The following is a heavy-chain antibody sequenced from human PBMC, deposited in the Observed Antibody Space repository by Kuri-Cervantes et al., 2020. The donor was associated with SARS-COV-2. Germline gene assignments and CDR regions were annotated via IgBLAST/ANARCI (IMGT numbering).Heavy chain of an antibody. CDR2: ISSSSSTI. Sequence: GGSLRLSCAASGFTFSSYSMNWVRQAPGKGLEWVSYISSSSSTIYYADSVKGRFTISRDNAKNSLYLQMNSLRAEDTAVYYCARDQGLAYYDFWSGYSNDAFDIWGQGTMVTVSS. CDR3: ARDQGLAYYDFWSGYSNDAFDI. J-gene: IGHJ3*02. V-gene: IGHV3-48*01. D-gene: IGHD3-3*01. CDR1: GFTFSSYS.